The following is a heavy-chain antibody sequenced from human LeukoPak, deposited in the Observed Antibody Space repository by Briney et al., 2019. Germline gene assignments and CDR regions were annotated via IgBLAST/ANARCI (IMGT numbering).Heavy chain of an antibody. CDR3: ARALEVGPYYYYGMDV. CDR2: INPSGGST. D-gene: IGHD2-15*01. Sequence: ASVKVSCKASGYTFTSYYMHWVRQAPGQGLEWMGIINPSGGSTSYAQKFQGRVTMTRDTSTSTVYMELSSLRSEDTAVYYCARALEVGPYYYYGMDVWGQGTTVTVSS. J-gene: IGHJ6*02. V-gene: IGHV1-46*01. CDR1: GYTFTSYY.